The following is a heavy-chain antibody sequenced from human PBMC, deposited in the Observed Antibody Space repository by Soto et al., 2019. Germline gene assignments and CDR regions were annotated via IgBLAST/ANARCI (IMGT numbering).Heavy chain of an antibody. J-gene: IGHJ4*01. D-gene: IGHD4-17*01. CDR2: MRQDGGEK. CDR1: GFPFSDYW. CDR3: AKAFSHDYGARNVLDF. Sequence: GGSLRLSCAASGFPFSDYWMSWVRQSPGKGLEWVANMRQDGGEKYYVDSVKGRFTISRDNAQNALYLQMTSLRAEDSAVYYCAKAFSHDYGARNVLDFSAQGTLVIGSS. V-gene: IGHV3-7*03.